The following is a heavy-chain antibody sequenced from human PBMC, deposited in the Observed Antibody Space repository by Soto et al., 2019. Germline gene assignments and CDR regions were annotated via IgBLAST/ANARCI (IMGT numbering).Heavy chain of an antibody. CDR2: IIPIFSTA. CDR1: GGTFSSYA. D-gene: IGHD6-6*01. V-gene: IGHV1-69*06. J-gene: IGHJ6*02. CDR3: AGCAAARPPSGFGDYYGMDV. Sequence: QVQLVQSGAEVKKPGSSVKVSCKASGGTFSSYAISWVRQAPGQGLEWMGGIIPIFSTANYAQKFQGRVTITADKYASAAYMELSSLRSEDTAVYYCAGCAAARPPSGFGDYYGMDVWGQGTTVTFAS.